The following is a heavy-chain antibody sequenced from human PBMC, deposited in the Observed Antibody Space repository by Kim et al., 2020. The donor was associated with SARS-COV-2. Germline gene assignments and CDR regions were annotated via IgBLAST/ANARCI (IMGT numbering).Heavy chain of an antibody. V-gene: IGHV5-51*01. CDR3: ARHRGGESGYDFGY. Sequence: SPSFQGQVTISADKSISTAYLQWSSLKASDTAMYYCARHRGGESGYDFGYWGQGTLVTVSS. J-gene: IGHJ4*02. D-gene: IGHD5-12*01.